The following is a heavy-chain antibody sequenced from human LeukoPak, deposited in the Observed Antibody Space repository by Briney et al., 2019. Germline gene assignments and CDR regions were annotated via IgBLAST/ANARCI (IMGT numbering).Heavy chain of an antibody. J-gene: IGHJ4*02. CDR3: ARTYYDILTGYNPYFDY. CDR1: GFTFSSYW. CDR2: IKQDGSEK. D-gene: IGHD3-9*01. Sequence: GGSLRLSCAASGFTFSSYWMSWVRQAPGKGLEWVANIKQDGSEKYYVDSVKGRFTISRDNAKNFLYLQMNSLRAEDTAVYYCARTYYDILTGYNPYFDYWGQGILVTVSS. V-gene: IGHV3-7*01.